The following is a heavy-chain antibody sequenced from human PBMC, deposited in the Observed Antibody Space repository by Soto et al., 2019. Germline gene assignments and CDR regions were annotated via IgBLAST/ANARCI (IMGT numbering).Heavy chain of an antibody. J-gene: IGHJ4*02. V-gene: IGHV3-23*01. CDR3: AKRDSGSGRSPPLINY. D-gene: IGHD3-10*01. CDR2: VGGGGDNI. CDR1: GFTFSSYS. Sequence: QLLESGGGLVQPGGSLRLSCAASGFTFSSYSMNWVRQAPGQGLQWVATVGGGGDNIFYADSVKGRFTISRADSQNMVFLQMNSLRPEDTAVYFCAKRDSGSGRSPPLINYWGQGTLVTVSS.